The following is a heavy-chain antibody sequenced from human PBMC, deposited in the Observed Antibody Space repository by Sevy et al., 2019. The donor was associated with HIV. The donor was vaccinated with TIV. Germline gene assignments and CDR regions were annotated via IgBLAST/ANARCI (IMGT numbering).Heavy chain of an antibody. CDR2: INPKSGAT. CDR1: GYTFSDSGYY. J-gene: IGHJ6*02. CDR3: ARESYDFWTGPVDYDYGMDV. D-gene: IGHD3-3*01. Sequence: ASVKVSCKASGYTFSDSGYYVHWVRQAPGQGLEWMGWINPKSGATNYAQKFQGKVTMTRDTSVSTANMELCRLRSDDTVVYYVARESYDFWTGPVDYDYGMDVWGQGTTVTVSS. V-gene: IGHV1-2*02.